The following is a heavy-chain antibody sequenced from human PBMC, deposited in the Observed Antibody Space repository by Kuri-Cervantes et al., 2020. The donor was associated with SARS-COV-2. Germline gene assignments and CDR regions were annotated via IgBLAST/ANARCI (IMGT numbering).Heavy chain of an antibody. CDR2: IIPIFGTA. J-gene: IGHJ6*03. D-gene: IGHD3-3*01. V-gene: IGHV1-69*05. CDR3: ASVQWGYDFWSGYQGPGYYYYMDF. Sequence: SVKVSCKASGGTFSSYAISWVRQAPGQGLEWMGGIIPIFGTANYAQKFQGRVTITTDESTSTAYMELSSLRSEDTAVYYCASVQWGYDFWSGYQGPGYYYYMDFWGPGTLVTVSS. CDR1: GGTFSSYA.